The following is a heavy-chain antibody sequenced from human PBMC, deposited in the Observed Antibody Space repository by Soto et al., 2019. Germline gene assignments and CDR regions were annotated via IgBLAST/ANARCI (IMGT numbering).Heavy chain of an antibody. V-gene: IGHV1-8*01. Sequence: QVRVVQSGAEVKKPGASVKVSCKTSGYTFTDYDINWVRQAPGQGLEWMGWVSPDHGNAGYAQQFQGRVTMTSDTSISTVFMELTNLRSEDTDVYYCAVTTGYCGQGTKVTVSS. CDR3: AVTTGY. CDR2: VSPDHGNA. D-gene: IGHD4-17*01. CDR1: GYTFTDYD. J-gene: IGHJ4*02.